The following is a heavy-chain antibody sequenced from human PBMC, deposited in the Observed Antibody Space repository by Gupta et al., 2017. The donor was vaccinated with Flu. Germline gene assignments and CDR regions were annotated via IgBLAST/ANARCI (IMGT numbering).Heavy chain of an antibody. CDR3: ARSSPGYVEVVILPPKWFDP. V-gene: IGHV4-30-2*03. J-gene: IGHJ5*02. Sequence: KGLEWIGSIFYGGTSYYNPALKSRLTMSEDTSQSQFSLNLASVTGADTAVYNSARSSPGYVEVVILPPKWFDPWGQGTLVTVSS. D-gene: IGHD3-3*01. CDR2: IFYGGTS.